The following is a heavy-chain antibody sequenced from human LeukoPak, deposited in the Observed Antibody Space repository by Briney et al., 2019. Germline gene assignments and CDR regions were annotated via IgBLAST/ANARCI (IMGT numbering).Heavy chain of an antibody. D-gene: IGHD3-22*01. J-gene: IGHJ3*02. CDR1: GGSVSTIGYS. CDR2: IYQSGST. Sequence: SQTLSLTCGVSGGSVSTIGYSWSWIRQPPGKGLEWIGYIYQSGSTSYNPSLQSRVAISIDKSKNQFSLKLSSVTAADTAVYYCARDSYYDNSGEGAFDIWGQGTLVTVSS. V-gene: IGHV4-30-2*01. CDR3: ARDSYYDNSGEGAFDI.